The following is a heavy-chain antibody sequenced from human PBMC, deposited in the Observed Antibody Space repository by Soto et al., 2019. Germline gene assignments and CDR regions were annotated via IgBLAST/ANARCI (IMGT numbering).Heavy chain of an antibody. V-gene: IGHV3-33*01. D-gene: IGHD4-17*01. Sequence: GGSLRLSCAASGFAFSSYGMHWVRQAPGKGLEWVAVIWYDGSNKYYADSVKGRFTISRDNSKNTLYLQMNSLRAEDTAVYYCARDNGDPVFDYWGQGTLVTVSS. CDR2: IWYDGSNK. CDR1: GFAFSSYG. CDR3: ARDNGDPVFDY. J-gene: IGHJ4*02.